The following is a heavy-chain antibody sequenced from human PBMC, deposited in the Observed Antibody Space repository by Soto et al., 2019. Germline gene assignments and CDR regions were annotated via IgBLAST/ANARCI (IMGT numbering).Heavy chain of an antibody. V-gene: IGHV3-15*01. CDR2: XKXKTXXGXT. D-gene: IGHD1-7*01. Sequence: LRLSCAASGFTFSNAWMSWVRQAPGKGLEWVGGXKXKTXXGXTXXXAXXXXRFTISRDDSKNTLYLQMNSLKTEDTAVYYCTTVRITGTTPTADYWGQGTLVTVSS. J-gene: IGHJ4*02. CDR3: TTVRITGTTPTADY. CDR1: GFTFSNAW.